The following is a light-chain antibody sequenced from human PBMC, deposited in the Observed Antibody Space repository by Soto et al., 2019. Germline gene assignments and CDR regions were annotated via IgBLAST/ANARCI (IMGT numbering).Light chain of an antibody. J-gene: IGKJ1*01. CDR1: QSISSTY. V-gene: IGKV3-20*01. CDR3: DREESPPRT. CDR2: GAS. Sequence: EIVVTQSPGTLSLSPGKRVTLSGMASQSISSTYLAWYHQKPGQAPRLLIYGASSRATGSPDRFSGSGSGTVCTFTISMLEPADFAVYYCDREESPPRTCGPGTKVQVQ.